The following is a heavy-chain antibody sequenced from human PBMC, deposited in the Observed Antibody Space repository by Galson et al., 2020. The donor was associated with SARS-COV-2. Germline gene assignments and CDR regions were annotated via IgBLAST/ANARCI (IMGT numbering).Heavy chain of an antibody. CDR2: IYYSGST. CDR3: ARDRVSVSGTAGWGIDD. V-gene: IGHV4-30-4*01. CDR1: GGSISSGDYF. J-gene: IGHJ4*02. D-gene: IGHD1-26*01. Sequence: ETSETLSLTCSVSGGSISSGDYFWSWVRQPPGKGLEWIGYIYYSGSTYYNPSLKSQLSISLDTSKNQFSLNLRSVTAADTAVYYCARDRVSVSGTAGWGIDDWGQGTLVTVSS.